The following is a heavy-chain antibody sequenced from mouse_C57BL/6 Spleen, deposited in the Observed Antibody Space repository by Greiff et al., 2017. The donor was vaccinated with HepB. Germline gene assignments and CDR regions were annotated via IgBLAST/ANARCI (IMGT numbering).Heavy chain of an antibody. CDR3: AREGYYGHYFDY. CDR2: IYPGSGST. Sequence: VQLQQPGAELVKPGASVKMSCKASGYTFTSYLITWVKQRPGQGLEWIGDIYPGSGSTNYNEKFKSKATLTVDTSSSTAYMQLSSLTSEDSAVYYCAREGYYGHYFDYWGQGTTLTVSS. V-gene: IGHV1-55*01. J-gene: IGHJ2*01. CDR1: GYTFTSYL. D-gene: IGHD1-1*01.